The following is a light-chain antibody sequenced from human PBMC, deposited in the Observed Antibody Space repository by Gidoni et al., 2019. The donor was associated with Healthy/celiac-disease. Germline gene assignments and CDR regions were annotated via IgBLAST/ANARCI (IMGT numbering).Light chain of an antibody. Sequence: QSALTQPASVSGSPGQSTTISCTGTSSDVGGYNYVSWDQQHPGKAPKLMIYEVSNRPSGVSNRFSGSKSGNTASLTISGLQAEDEADYYCSSYTSSSTPVVFGGGTKLTVL. CDR1: SSDVGGYNY. CDR3: SSYTSSSTPVV. J-gene: IGLJ2*01. V-gene: IGLV2-14*01. CDR2: EVS.